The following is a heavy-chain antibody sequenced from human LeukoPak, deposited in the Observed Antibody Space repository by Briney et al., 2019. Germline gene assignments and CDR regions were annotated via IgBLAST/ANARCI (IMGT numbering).Heavy chain of an antibody. V-gene: IGHV4-59*12. CDR1: GGSISSYY. CDR3: ARKIAAAGTHFDY. CDR2: IYYSGST. D-gene: IGHD6-13*01. J-gene: IGHJ4*02. Sequence: SETLSLTCTVSGGSISSYYWSWIRQPPGKGLEWIGYIYYSGSTTYNPSLKSRVTISVDTSKNQFSLKLSSVTAADTAVYYCARKIAAAGTHFDYWGQGTLVTVSS.